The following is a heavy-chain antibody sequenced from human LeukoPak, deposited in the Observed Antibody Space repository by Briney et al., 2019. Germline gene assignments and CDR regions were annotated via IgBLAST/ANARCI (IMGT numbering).Heavy chain of an antibody. Sequence: GGSLRLSCVASGFTFDDYAMHWVRQAPGKGLEWVSGISWSSSDIGYSASVKGRFTISRDNAKKSLYLQMNGLRFEDTAFYYCVKVKQWPVSEGAFDLWGQGTMVTVSS. J-gene: IGHJ3*01. V-gene: IGHV3-9*01. D-gene: IGHD6-19*01. CDR3: VKVKQWPVSEGAFDL. CDR2: ISWSSSDI. CDR1: GFTFDDYA.